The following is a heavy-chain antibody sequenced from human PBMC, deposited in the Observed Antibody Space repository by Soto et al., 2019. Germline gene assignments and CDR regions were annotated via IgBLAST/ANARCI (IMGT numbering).Heavy chain of an antibody. CDR2: INHSGST. J-gene: IGHJ4*02. Sequence: QVQLQQWGAGLLKPSETLSLTCAVYGGSFSGYYWSWIRQPPGKGLEWIGEINHSGSTNYNPSLKSRVTISVDTSKNQFSLKLSSVTAADTAVYYCARGAGYSSSWPEFDYWGQGTLVTVSS. CDR1: GGSFSGYY. CDR3: ARGAGYSSSWPEFDY. D-gene: IGHD6-13*01. V-gene: IGHV4-34*01.